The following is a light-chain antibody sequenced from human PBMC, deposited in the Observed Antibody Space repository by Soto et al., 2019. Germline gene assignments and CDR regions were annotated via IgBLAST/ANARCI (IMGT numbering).Light chain of an antibody. CDR1: SGSIASNY. CDR2: EDN. J-gene: IGLJ3*02. V-gene: IGLV6-57*04. CDR3: QSYDSSNQV. Sequence: NFMLTQPHSVSESPGKTVTISCTRSSGSIASNYVQWYQQRPGSAPTTVIYEDNQRPSGVPDRFSGSIDSSSNSASLTISGVKTEYEADYYCQSYDSSNQVFGRGTKVTVL.